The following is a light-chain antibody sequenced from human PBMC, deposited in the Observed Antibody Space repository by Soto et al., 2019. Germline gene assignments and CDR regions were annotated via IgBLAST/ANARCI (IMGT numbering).Light chain of an antibody. Sequence: DIQMTQSPSSLSASVGDRVTITCQASQGISNYLAWYQQKPGKVPKLLIDAASTFQSGVPSRFSGSGSGTAFTLTISSLQPKDVATYYCQKYNSAPHTFGPGTKVDIK. CDR3: QKYNSAPHT. V-gene: IGKV1-27*01. J-gene: IGKJ3*01. CDR1: QGISNY. CDR2: AAS.